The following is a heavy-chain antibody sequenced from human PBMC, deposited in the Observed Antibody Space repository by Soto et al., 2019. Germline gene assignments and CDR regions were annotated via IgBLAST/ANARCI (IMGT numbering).Heavy chain of an antibody. CDR1: GRSFSGYS. Sequence: PSDTISLTCALNGRSFSGYSWRWIRQNTGKGLEWIGEINHSGSTNYNPSLKSRVTISVDTSKNQFSLKLSSVTAADTAVYYCASLRAVAGTQVYYYYGMDVWGQGTTVT. CDR3: ASLRAVAGTQVYYYYGMDV. V-gene: IGHV4-34*01. D-gene: IGHD6-19*01. J-gene: IGHJ6*02. CDR2: INHSGST.